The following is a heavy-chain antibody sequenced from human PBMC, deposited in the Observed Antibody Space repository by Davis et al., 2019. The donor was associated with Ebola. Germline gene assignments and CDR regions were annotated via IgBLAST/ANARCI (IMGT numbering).Heavy chain of an antibody. CDR3: VREHATFSLYNWFDP. CDR2: ISTSSTYI. V-gene: IGHV3-21*01. CDR1: GFTFSTYT. D-gene: IGHD2/OR15-2a*01. Sequence: PGGSLRLSCAVSGFTFSTYTMNWVRQAPGKGLEWVSSISTSSTYIYYADSVKGRFTISRDNAKNSLYLQMNSLSAEDTAVYYCVREHATFSLYNWFDPWGQGTLVTVSS. J-gene: IGHJ5*02.